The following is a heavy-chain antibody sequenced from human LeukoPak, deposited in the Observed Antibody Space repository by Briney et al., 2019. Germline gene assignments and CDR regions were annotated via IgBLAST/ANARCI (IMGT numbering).Heavy chain of an antibody. Sequence: GGSLRLSCAASGFTFTSYWMNWVRQAPGKGLEWVALIDPDGSQTNYVDSVKGRFTISRDNAENSLYLQMNSLRAEDTAVYYCARDLGYGALDPWGQGTLVTVSS. V-gene: IGHV3-7*01. CDR3: ARDLGYGALDP. CDR1: GFTFTSYW. CDR2: IDPDGSQT. D-gene: IGHD4-17*01. J-gene: IGHJ5*02.